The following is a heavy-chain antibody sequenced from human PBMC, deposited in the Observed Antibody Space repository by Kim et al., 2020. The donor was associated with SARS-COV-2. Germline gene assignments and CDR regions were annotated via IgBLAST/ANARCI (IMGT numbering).Heavy chain of an antibody. D-gene: IGHD3-3*01. CDR3: ATEITIFGVVIRDY. Sequence: ADSVKGRFTISRDNSKNTLYLQMNSLRAEDTAVYYCATEITIFGVVIRDYWGQGTLVTVSS. V-gene: IGHV3-30*01. J-gene: IGHJ4*02.